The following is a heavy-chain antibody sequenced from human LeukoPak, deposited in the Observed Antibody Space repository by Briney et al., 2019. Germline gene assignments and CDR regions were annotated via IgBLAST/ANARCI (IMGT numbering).Heavy chain of an antibody. J-gene: IGHJ6*02. CDR1: GYTFTSYG. Sequence: ASVKVSCKASGYTFTSYGISWVRQAPGQGLEWMGWISAYNGNTNYAQKLQGRVTMTTDTSTSTAYMVLRSLRSDDTAVYYCASRSYYYGMDVWGQGTTVTVSS. D-gene: IGHD3-10*01. CDR2: ISAYNGNT. V-gene: IGHV1-18*01. CDR3: ASRSYYYGMDV.